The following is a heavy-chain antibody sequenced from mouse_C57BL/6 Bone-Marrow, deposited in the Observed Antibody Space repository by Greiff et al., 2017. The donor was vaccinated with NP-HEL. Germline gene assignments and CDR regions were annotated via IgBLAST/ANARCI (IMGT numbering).Heavy chain of an antibody. V-gene: IGHV5-12*01. J-gene: IGHJ2*01. CDR1: GFTFSDYY. D-gene: IGHD2-4*01. Sequence: EVKLVESGGGLVQPGGSLKLSCAASGFTFSDYYMYWVRQTPEKRLEWVAYISNGGGSTYYPDTVKGRFTISRDNAKNTLYLQMSRLKSEDTAMYYCARQYEYDLYYFDYWGQGTTRTVSS. CDR3: ARQYEYDLYYFDY. CDR2: ISNGGGST.